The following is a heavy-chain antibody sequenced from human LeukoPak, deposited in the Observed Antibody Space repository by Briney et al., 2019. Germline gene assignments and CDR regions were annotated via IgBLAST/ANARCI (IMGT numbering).Heavy chain of an antibody. D-gene: IGHD2/OR15-2a*01. CDR3: ALSGASYYFDY. CDR1: GGTFSSYA. V-gene: IGHV1-69*13. J-gene: IGHJ4*02. CDR2: IIPIFGTA. Sequence: ASVKVSCKASGGTFSSYAISWVRQAPGQGLEWMGGIIPIFGTANYAQKFQGRVTITADESTSTAYMGLSSLRSEDTAVYYCALSGASYYFDYWGQGTLVTVSS.